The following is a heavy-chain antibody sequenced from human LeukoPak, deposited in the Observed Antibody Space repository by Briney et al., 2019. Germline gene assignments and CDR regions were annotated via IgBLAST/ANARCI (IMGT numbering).Heavy chain of an antibody. CDR2: ISSSSSHI. CDR1: GFTFSSYS. J-gene: IGHJ4*02. Sequence: GGSLRLSCAASGFTFSSYSMNWVRQAPGKGLEWVSSISSSSSHIYYADSVKGRFTISRDNAKNSLYLQMNSLRAEDTAVYYCARRGYSYGQPFDYWGQGTLVTVSS. D-gene: IGHD5-18*01. CDR3: ARRGYSYGQPFDY. V-gene: IGHV3-21*01.